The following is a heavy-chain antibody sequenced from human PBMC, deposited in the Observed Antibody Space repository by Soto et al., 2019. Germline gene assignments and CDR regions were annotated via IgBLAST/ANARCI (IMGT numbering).Heavy chain of an antibody. CDR1: GGSFSGYY. CDR3: ARQLGRGRSWFEY. Sequence: QVQLQQWGAGLLKPSETLSLTCAVYGGSFSGYYWSWIRQTPGKGLGWIGEINHSGITNYDPSLKSRVTITVHTTKVQGSLMVNCWTAAVTTVYYCARQLGRGRSWFEYWGLGTLVTVSS. J-gene: IGHJ4*02. D-gene: IGHD6-13*01. CDR2: INHSGIT. V-gene: IGHV4-34*01.